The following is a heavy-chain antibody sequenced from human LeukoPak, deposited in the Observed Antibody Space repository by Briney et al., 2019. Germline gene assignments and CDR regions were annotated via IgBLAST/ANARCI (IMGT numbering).Heavy chain of an antibody. Sequence: GGSLRLSCAASGFSFSSYGMHWVRQAPGKGLEWMAVISNDGSITKYGDSVKGRFTISRDNSKNTLYVRMNSLRTDDAAVYYCAKSKSPYPMDYIFDFWGQGTLVTVSS. V-gene: IGHV3-30*18. J-gene: IGHJ4*02. CDR1: GFSFSSYG. D-gene: IGHD4-11*01. CDR3: AKSKSPYPMDYIFDF. CDR2: ISNDGSIT.